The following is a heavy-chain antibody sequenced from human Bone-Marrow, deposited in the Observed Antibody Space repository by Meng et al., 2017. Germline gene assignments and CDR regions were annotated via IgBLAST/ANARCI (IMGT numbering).Heavy chain of an antibody. CDR2: ISSSGSTI. CDR1: GVSFSDSD. CDR3: ARDRWGSSWAYYYYGMDV. Sequence: GESLKISCAVSGVSFSDSDIHWVRQAPGKGLEWVSYISSSGSTIYYADSVKGRFTISRDNAKNSLYLQMNSLRAEDTAVYYCARDRWGSSWAYYYYGMDVWGQGTTVTVSS. V-gene: IGHV3-48*03. J-gene: IGHJ6*02. D-gene: IGHD6-13*01.